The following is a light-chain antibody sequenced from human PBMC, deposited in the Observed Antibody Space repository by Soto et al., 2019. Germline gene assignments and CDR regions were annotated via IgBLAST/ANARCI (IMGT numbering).Light chain of an antibody. V-gene: IGLV2-14*01. CDR3: TSYTSSSTHNYV. Sequence: QSVLTQPASVSGSPGQSITISCTGTRSDVGGYDYVSWYQQHPGKAPKLLIYEVSNRPSGVSGRFSGSKSDNTASLTISGLQADDEADYYCTSYTSSSTHNYVFGTGTKVTVL. J-gene: IGLJ1*01. CDR2: EVS. CDR1: RSDVGGYDY.